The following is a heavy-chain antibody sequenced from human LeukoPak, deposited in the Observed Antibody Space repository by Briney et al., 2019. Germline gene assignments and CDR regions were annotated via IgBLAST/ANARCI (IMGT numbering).Heavy chain of an antibody. J-gene: IGHJ6*03. D-gene: IGHD6-19*01. CDR2: INHSGST. CDR3: ARVIAVSGYYYYYYMDV. Sequence: SETLSLTCAVYGGSFSGYYWSWIRQPPGKGLEWIGEINHSGSTNYNPSLKSRVTISVDTSKNQFSLKVNSVTAADTAVYYCARVIAVSGYYYYYYMDVWGKGTTVTVSS. V-gene: IGHV4-34*01. CDR1: GGSFSGYY.